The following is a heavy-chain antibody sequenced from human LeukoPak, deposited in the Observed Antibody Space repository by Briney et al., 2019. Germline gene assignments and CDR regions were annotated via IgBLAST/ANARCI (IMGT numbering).Heavy chain of an antibody. CDR2: IWYDGSNK. V-gene: IGHV3-33*01. Sequence: GGSLRLSCAASGFTFSSYGMHWVRQAPGKGLEWVAVIWYDGSNKYYADPVKGRFTISRDNSKNTLYLQMNSLRAEDTAVYYCARESSSSSAGDYWGQGTLVTVSS. J-gene: IGHJ4*02. CDR3: ARESSSSSAGDY. D-gene: IGHD6-6*01. CDR1: GFTFSSYG.